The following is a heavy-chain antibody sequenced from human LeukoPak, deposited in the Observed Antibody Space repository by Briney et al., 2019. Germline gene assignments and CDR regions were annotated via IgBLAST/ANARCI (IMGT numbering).Heavy chain of an antibody. CDR3: ARVASVVMDV. J-gene: IGHJ6*02. Sequence: PSETLDLICSVFGGSICGFYWRWTRRPPGKGAEWICYIYYSSSTNYTPPLKSRVTISVDTSVNQFALKLSSVTAADTAVYYCARVASVVMDVWGPGTTVTVSS. V-gene: IGHV4-59*01. CDR2: IYYSSST. CDR1: GGSICGFY. D-gene: IGHD2-15*01.